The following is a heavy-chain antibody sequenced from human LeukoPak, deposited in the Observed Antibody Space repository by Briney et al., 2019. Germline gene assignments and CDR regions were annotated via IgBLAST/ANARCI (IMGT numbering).Heavy chain of an antibody. V-gene: IGHV3-30*15. J-gene: IGHJ4*02. CDR2: MSYDGSNK. Sequence: LSGGSLRLSCAASGFTFSTSAMHWVRQAPGKGLEWVAVMSYDGSNKYYADSVKGRFTISRDNSRNTPSLQMSSLRAEDTAVYYCASGSYHEHWGQGTLVTVSS. D-gene: IGHD1-26*01. CDR1: GFTFSTSA. CDR3: ASGSYHEH.